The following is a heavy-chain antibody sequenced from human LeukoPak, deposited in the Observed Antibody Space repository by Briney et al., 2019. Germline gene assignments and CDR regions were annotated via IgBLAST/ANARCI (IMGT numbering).Heavy chain of an antibody. CDR3: ARTYYYGSGSYFPRGLGYYYMDV. CDR2: INHSGST. V-gene: IGHV4-34*01. D-gene: IGHD3-10*01. CDR1: GGSFSGYY. J-gene: IGHJ6*03. Sequence: RTSETLSLTCAVYGGSFSGYYWSWIRQPPGKGLEWIGEINHSGSTNYNPSLKSRVTISVDTSKNQFSLKLSSVTAADTAVYYCARTYYYGSGSYFPRGLGYYYMDVWGKGTTVTVSS.